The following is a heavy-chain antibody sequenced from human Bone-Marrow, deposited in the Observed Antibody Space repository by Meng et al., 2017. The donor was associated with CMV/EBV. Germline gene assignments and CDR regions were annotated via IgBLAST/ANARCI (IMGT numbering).Heavy chain of an antibody. CDR1: GFTLSSYG. CDR2: IRDDGSNT. D-gene: IGHD5-12*01. V-gene: IGHV3-30*02. J-gene: IGHJ4*02. CDR3: ANRYSGYEDVWYFDY. Sequence: GGSLRLSWVMSGFTLSSYGMHWVRQAPGKGLQWVAFIRDDGSNTYYADSVKGRFTISRDNSKNTVYLQMNSLRAEDTAVYYCANRYSGYEDVWYFDYWGQGTLVTVSS.